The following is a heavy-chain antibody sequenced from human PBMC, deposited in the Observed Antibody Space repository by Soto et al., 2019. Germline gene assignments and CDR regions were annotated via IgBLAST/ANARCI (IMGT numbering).Heavy chain of an antibody. D-gene: IGHD2-8*01. V-gene: IGHV3-23*05. Sequence: EVQLLESGGGLAQPGGSLTLSCAASGFTFRDYTMTWVGQAPGQVLECISDILSDYSTFYAVSVRGRFTISRDNSKNTIYLEMNSLRAEDTAVYYCARRTNGYFGYWGKGALVTVSS. CDR3: ARRTNGYFGY. CDR2: ILSDYST. CDR1: GFTFRDYT. J-gene: IGHJ4*02.